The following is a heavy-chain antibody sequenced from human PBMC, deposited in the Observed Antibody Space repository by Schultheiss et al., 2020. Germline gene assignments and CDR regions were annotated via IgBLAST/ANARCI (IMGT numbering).Heavy chain of an antibody. D-gene: IGHD3-22*01. J-gene: IGHJ6*04. CDR3: ASLQYYYDSSGFPV. Sequence: SETLSLTCTVSGGSISSSSYYWGWIRQPPGKGLEWIGSIYYSGSTYYNPSLKSRVTISVDTFKNQFSLKLSSVTAADTAVYYCASLQYYYDSSGFPVWGKGTTVTVSS. CDR2: IYYSGST. V-gene: IGHV4-39*07. CDR1: GGSISSSSYY.